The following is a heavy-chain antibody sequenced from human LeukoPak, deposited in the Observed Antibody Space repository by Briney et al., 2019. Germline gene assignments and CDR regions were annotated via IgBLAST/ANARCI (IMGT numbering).Heavy chain of an antibody. CDR2: IGGSGAST. J-gene: IGHJ4*02. D-gene: IGHD6-13*01. CDR1: GFTFDDYA. Sequence: PGRSLRLSCAASGFTFDDYAMHWVRQAPGKGLEWVSVIGGSGASTYYADSVKGRFTISRDNSKNTLYLQMNSLRAEDTAVYHCAKDQEVSSSWYRGYFDYWGQGTLVTVSS. CDR3: AKDQEVSSSWYRGYFDY. V-gene: IGHV3-23*01.